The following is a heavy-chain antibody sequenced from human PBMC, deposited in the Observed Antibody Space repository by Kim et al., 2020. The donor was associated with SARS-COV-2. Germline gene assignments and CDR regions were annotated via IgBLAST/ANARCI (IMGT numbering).Heavy chain of an antibody. CDR3: ARGSTARPQGPAAMEPRIPGPVQPPARRPPRPHPPVRPRRRGRQRRDIVVEPPALPEY. J-gene: IGHJ4*02. CDR1: GESFSEYS. V-gene: IGHV4-34*01. Sequence: SETLSLTCEVFGESFSEYSWTWIRQSPGKGLEWIGDISQSGRTTYNPSLESRVTMSLDASKNHFSLRLTSLTAADTAVYFCARGSTARPQGPAAMEPRIPGPVQPPARRPPRPHPPVRPRRRGRQRRDIVVEPPALPEYWGPGTQVTVSS. CDR2: ISQSGRT. D-gene: IGHD2-2*01.